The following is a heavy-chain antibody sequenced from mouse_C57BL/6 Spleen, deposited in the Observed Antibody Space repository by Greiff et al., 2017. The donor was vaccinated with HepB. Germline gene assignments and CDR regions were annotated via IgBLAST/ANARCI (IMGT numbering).Heavy chain of an antibody. CDR2: IDPENGDT. CDR3: TTGDYGYGDY. CDR1: GFNIKDDY. J-gene: IGHJ2*01. Sequence: VQLQQSGAELVRPGASVKLSCTASGFNIKDDYMHWVKQRPEQGLEWIGWIDPENGDTEYASKFQGKATITADTSSNTAYLQLSSLTSEDTAVYYCTTGDYGYGDYWGQGTTLTVSS. D-gene: IGHD2-2*01. V-gene: IGHV14-4*01.